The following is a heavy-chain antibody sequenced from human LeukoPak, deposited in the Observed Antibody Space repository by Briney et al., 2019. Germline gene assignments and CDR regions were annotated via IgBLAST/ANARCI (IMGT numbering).Heavy chain of an antibody. Sequence: GGSLRLSCATSGFTFSSYWMHWVRQVPGKGLVWVSRVNTDGSSTTYAESVKGRFTISRDNAKNTLFLQMNSLRAEDTAVYYCARRGSAWDYFDYWGQGTLVTVSS. CDR1: GFTFSSYW. J-gene: IGHJ4*02. CDR2: VNTDGSST. D-gene: IGHD6-19*01. CDR3: ARRGSAWDYFDY. V-gene: IGHV3-74*03.